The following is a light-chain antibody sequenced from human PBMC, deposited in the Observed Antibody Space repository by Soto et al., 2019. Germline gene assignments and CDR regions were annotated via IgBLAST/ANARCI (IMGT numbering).Light chain of an antibody. J-gene: IGLJ3*02. V-gene: IGLV2-8*01. Sequence: QSALTQPPSASGSPGQSVTISCTGTSSDVGGYNYVSWYQQHPGKAPKLMIYEVSKRPSGVPDRFSGSKSGNTASLTVSGLQAEDEADYYCSSYAGSNNSWAFGRGTKLTVL. CDR2: EVS. CDR1: SSDVGGYNY. CDR3: SSYAGSNNSWA.